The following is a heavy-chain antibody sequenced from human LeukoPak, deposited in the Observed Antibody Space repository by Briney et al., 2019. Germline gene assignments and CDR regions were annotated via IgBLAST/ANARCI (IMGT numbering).Heavy chain of an antibody. J-gene: IGHJ3*02. CDR2: ISGSSSIT. CDR3: ARSDAVDI. CDR1: GFTFSSYS. Sequence: GGSLRLSCAASGFTFSSYSMNWVRQAPGKGLEWVSYISGSSSITYYADSVKGRFTISRDSATNSLYLQMNSLRAEDTAVYYCARSDAVDIWGQGTMVTVSS. V-gene: IGHV3-48*01.